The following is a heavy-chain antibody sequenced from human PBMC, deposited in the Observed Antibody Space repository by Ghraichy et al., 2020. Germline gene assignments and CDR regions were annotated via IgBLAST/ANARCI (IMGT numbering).Heavy chain of an antibody. J-gene: IGHJ5*02. V-gene: IGHV4-34*01. D-gene: IGHD3-3*01. CDR2: INHSGST. CDR3: ARSHTSVVLRFLALRGGWFDP. Sequence: SETLSLTCAVYGGSFSGYYWSWIRQPPGKGLEWIGEINHSGSTNYNPSLKSRVTISVDTSKNQFSLKLSSVTAADTAVYYCARSHTSVVLRFLALRGGWFDPWGQGTLVTVSS. CDR1: GGSFSGYY.